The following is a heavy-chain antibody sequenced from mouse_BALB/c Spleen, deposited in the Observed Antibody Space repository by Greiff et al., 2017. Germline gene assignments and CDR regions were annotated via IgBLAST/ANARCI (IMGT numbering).Heavy chain of an antibody. CDR3: ARYPLGPGAMDY. Sequence: EVKLVESGGGLVQPGGSRKLSCAASGFTFSSFGMHWVRQAPEKGLEWVAYISSGSSTIYYADTVKGRFTISRDNPKNTLFLQMTSLRSEDTAMYYCARYPLGPGAMDYWGQGTSVTVSS. J-gene: IGHJ4*01. CDR1: GFTFSSFG. V-gene: IGHV5-17*02. CDR2: ISSGSSTI.